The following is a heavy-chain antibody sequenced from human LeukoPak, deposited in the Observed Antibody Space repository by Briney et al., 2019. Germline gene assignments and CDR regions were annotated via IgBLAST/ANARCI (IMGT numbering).Heavy chain of an antibody. D-gene: IGHD2-21*02. CDR1: GFTFSSYG. J-gene: IGHJ5*02. CDR2: ISYDGSNK. V-gene: IGHV3-30*18. Sequence: PGRSLRLSCAASGFTFSSYGMQWVRQAPGKGVEWVAVISYDGSNKYYADSVKGGFTISRDNSKNTLYLQMNSLRAEDTAVYYCAKDQVAYCGGDCLSGFDPWGQGTLVTVSS. CDR3: AKDQVAYCGGDCLSGFDP.